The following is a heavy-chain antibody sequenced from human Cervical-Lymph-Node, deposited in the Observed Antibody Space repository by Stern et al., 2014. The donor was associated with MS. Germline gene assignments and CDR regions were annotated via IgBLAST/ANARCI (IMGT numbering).Heavy chain of an antibody. CDR1: GFTFSDYY. J-gene: IGHJ4*02. CDR3: ARDRDMGATGFDY. Sequence: QMQLVQSGGGLVKPGGSLRLSCAASGFTFSDYYMSWIRQAPGKGLEWVSYISSSSSYTNYADSVKGRFTISRDNAKNSLYLQMNSLRAEDTAVYYCARDRDMGATGFDYWGQGTLVTVSS. D-gene: IGHD1-26*01. CDR2: ISSSSSYT. V-gene: IGHV3-11*06.